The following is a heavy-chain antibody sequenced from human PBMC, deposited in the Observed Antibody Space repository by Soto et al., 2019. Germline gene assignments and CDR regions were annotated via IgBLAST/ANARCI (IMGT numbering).Heavy chain of an antibody. D-gene: IGHD4-17*01. J-gene: IGHJ6*02. V-gene: IGHV3-30-3*01. CDR1: GFTFSNYA. Sequence: QVQLVESGGGVVQPGRSLRLSCAASGFTFSNYAMHWVRQAPGKGLEWVAVISYDGNKKYYADSVKGRFTISRDNSKNTMYLQMNSLRKEDTAVYYCASDRDYGIYYYYGMGVWGQGTTVTVSS. CDR3: ASDRDYGIYYYYGMGV. CDR2: ISYDGNKK.